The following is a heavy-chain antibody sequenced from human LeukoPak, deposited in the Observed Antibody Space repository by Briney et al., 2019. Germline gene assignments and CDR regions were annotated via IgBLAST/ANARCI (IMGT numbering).Heavy chain of an antibody. CDR2: IDSSGDYT. CDR1: GFTFSTHS. V-gene: IGHV3-23*01. D-gene: IGHD6-13*01. CDR3: GKEFSSGWFF. J-gene: IGHJ4*02. Sequence: GGSLRLSCAASGFTFSTHSMTWVRQAPGKGLEWVSSIDSSGDYTFYADSVKGRFTISRDNSKDTLYLQLSGLRAEDTAIYYCGKEFSSGWFFWGQGTLVSVSS.